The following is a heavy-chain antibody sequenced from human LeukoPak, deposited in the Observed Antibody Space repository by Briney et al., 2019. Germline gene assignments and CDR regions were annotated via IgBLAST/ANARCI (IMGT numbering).Heavy chain of an antibody. Sequence: SETLSLTCTVPGGSISSYYWSWIRQPPGKGLEWIGYIYYSGSTNYNPSLKSRVTISVETSKNQFSLKLSSVTAADTAVYYCARVKRGYSYGSTKPYYYYYMDVWGKGTTVTVSS. V-gene: IGHV4-59*01. CDR2: IYYSGST. J-gene: IGHJ6*03. D-gene: IGHD5-18*01. CDR1: GGSISSYY. CDR3: ARVKRGYSYGSTKPYYYYYMDV.